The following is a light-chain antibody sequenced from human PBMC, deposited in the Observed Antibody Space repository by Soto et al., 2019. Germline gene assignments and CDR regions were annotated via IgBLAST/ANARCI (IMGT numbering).Light chain of an antibody. CDR3: QQSCSAPPT. CDR2: SAS. V-gene: IGKV1-39*01. CDR1: QTISNS. J-gene: IGKJ1*01. Sequence: DIQMTQSPSSLSASVGDRVTITCRASQTISNSLNWYQQKPGKAPKFLIYSASRLETGVPSRFTGSGSGTDFTLTITSLQPEDFATYYCQQSCSAPPTFGQGTKVEV.